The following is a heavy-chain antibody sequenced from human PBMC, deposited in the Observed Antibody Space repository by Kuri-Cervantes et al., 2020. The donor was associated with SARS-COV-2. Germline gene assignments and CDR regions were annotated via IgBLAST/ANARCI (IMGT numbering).Heavy chain of an antibody. D-gene: IGHD2-2*01. CDR3: ARAQIYCSSTSCRPMAFDI. CDR2: INHSGST. J-gene: IGHJ3*02. Sequence: GSLRLSCAVYGGSFSGYYWSWIRQPPGKGLEWIGEINHSGSTNYNPSLKSRVTISVDTSKNQFSLKLSSVTATDTAVYYCARAQIYCSSTSCRPMAFDIWGQGTMVTVSS. CDR1: GGSFSGYY. V-gene: IGHV4-34*01.